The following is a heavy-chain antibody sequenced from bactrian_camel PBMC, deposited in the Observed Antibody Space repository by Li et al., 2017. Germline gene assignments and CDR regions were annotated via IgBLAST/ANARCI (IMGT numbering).Heavy chain of an antibody. J-gene: IGHJ4*01. CDR3: AADGFLATGRVDCGSHDFAY. CDR2: INTYGDI. D-gene: IGHD5*01. CDR1: GFTFSLWS. V-gene: IGHV3S63*01. Sequence: HVQLVESGGGSVQAGGSLRLSCATSGFTFSLWSIAWFRQAPGKEREAVTYINTYGDIYYADSVKGRFTVSKDNARDTLWLRLQMDNLEPEDSAMYYCAADGFLATGRVDCGSHDFAYWGQGTQVTVS.